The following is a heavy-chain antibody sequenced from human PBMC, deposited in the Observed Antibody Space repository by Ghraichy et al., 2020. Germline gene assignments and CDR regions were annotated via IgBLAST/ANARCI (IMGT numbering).Heavy chain of an antibody. CDR3: TSSGITVRYECGYLDY. CDR2: ISYDGSTK. D-gene: IGHD3-22*01. Sequence: GESLNISCAASGFTFSSYAMHWVRQAPGKGLEWVAVISYDGSTKYYADSVKGRFTISRDNSKNTLYLHMNNLKAEDTAVYYCTSSGITVRYECGYLDYWGQVTLVTVSS. V-gene: IGHV3-30-3*01. CDR1: GFTFSSYA. J-gene: IGHJ4*02.